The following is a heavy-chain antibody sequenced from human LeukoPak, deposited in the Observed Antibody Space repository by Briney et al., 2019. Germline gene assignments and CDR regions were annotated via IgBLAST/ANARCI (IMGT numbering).Heavy chain of an antibody. D-gene: IGHD5-12*01. J-gene: IGHJ4*02. CDR2: IKQDESEK. CDR3: ARDPSGSDFDY. V-gene: IGHV3-7*01. Sequence: GGSLRLSCVASGFTFSNYWMHWVRQAPGKGLEWVANIKQDESEKFYVDSVKGRFTISRDNAKNSLYLQMNSLRAEDTAVYYCARDPSGSDFDYWGQGTLVTVSS. CDR1: GFTFSNYW.